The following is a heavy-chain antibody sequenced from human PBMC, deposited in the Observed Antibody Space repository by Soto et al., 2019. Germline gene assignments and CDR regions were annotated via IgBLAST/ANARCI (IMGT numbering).Heavy chain of an antibody. V-gene: IGHV3-21*01. Sequence: VQLVESGGGLVKPGGSLRLSCAASGFTFSSYSMNWVRQAPGKGLEWVSSISSSSSYIYYADSVKGRFTISRDNAKNSLYLQMNSLRAEDTAVYYCARDHGPNYYYGMDVWGQGTTVTVSS. J-gene: IGHJ6*02. CDR1: GFTFSSYS. CDR2: ISSSSSYI. CDR3: ARDHGPNYYYGMDV.